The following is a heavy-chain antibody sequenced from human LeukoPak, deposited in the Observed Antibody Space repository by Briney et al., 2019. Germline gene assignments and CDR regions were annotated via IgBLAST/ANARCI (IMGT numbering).Heavy chain of an antibody. Sequence: GGSLRLSCAASGFTFSSYAMGWVGQAPGKGLEWVSAISGSGGSTYYADSVKGRFTISRDNSKNTLYLQMNSLRAEDTAVYYCAKDLTAMFVYWGQGTLVTVSS. CDR2: ISGSGGST. D-gene: IGHD5-18*01. J-gene: IGHJ4*02. CDR3: AKDLTAMFVY. V-gene: IGHV3-23*01. CDR1: GFTFSSYA.